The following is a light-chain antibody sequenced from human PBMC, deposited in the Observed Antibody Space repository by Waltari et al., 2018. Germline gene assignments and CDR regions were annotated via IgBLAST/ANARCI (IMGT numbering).Light chain of an antibody. Sequence: DLAMTQSPDSLAVSLGARATINCKSNQSVLYSFNNNNYLAWYQQIPGQPPKLLIYWASTRESGVPDRFSGSGSGTDFTLTISSLQAEDVAVYYCQQYYSPPWTFGQGTKVEIK. CDR3: QQYYSPPWT. CDR2: WAS. V-gene: IGKV4-1*01. J-gene: IGKJ1*01. CDR1: QSVLYSFNNNNY.